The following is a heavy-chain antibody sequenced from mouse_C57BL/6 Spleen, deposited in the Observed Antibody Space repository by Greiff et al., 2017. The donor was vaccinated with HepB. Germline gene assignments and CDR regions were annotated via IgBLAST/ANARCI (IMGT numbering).Heavy chain of an antibody. Sequence: EVKLMESEGGLVQPGSSMKLSCTASGFTFSDYYMAWVRQVPEKGLEWVANINYDGSSTYYLDSLKSRFIISRDNAKNILYLQMSSLKSEDTATYYCARDGGLPDPYYAMDYWGQGTSVTVSS. CDR1: GFTFSDYY. V-gene: IGHV5-16*01. CDR2: INYDGSST. CDR3: ARDGGLPDPYYAMDY. J-gene: IGHJ4*01. D-gene: IGHD2-4*01.